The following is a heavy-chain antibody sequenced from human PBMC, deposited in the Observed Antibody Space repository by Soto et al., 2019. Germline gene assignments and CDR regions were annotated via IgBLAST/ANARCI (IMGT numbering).Heavy chain of an antibody. D-gene: IGHD3-9*01. CDR1: GGSISSSNYY. CDR2: IYYSGST. CDR3: ARGVYDILTGYYNKYNWFDP. Sequence: PSETLSLTCTVSGGSISSSNYYWAWLRQPPGKGLEWIGGIYYSGSTNYNPSLQSRVTISVDTSKNQFSLKLSSVTAADTAVYYCARGVYDILTGYYNKYNWFDPWGQGTLVTVSS. V-gene: IGHV4-39*07. J-gene: IGHJ5*02.